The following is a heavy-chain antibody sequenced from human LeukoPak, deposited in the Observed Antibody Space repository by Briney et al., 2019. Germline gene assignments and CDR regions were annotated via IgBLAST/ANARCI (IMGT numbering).Heavy chain of an antibody. V-gene: IGHV4-4*07. CDR1: GGSISSYY. J-gene: IGHJ4*02. Sequence: SETLSLTCTVSGGSISSYYWSWIRQPAGKGLEWIGRIYTSGSTNYNPSLKSRVTMSVDTSKNQFSLKLSSVTAADTAVYYCARAGNYDFWSGYLYYFDYWGQGTLVTVSS. CDR3: ARAGNYDFWSGYLYYFDY. CDR2: IYTSGST. D-gene: IGHD3-3*01.